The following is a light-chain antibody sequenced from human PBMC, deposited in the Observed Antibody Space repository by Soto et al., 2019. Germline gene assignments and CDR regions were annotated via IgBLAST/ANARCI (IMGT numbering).Light chain of an antibody. CDR3: QQYKSWPYT. V-gene: IGKV3-15*01. CDR2: GAS. J-gene: IGKJ2*01. Sequence: EIVMTQFPVTLSVSPGERVTLSWRASQSISDKSAWYQQKPGQAPRLLMFGASTRATGIPARFSGSGSGTDFTLTITGLQSEDFAVYYCQQYKSWPYTFGQGTKLEIK. CDR1: QSISDK.